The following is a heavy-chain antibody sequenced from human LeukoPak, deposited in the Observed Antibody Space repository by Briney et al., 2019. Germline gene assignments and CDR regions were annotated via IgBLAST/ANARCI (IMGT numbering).Heavy chain of an antibody. D-gene: IGHD5-18*01. J-gene: IGHJ4*02. Sequence: GGSLRLSCAASGFTFSSYSMNWVRQAPGKGLEWVSSISSSSSYIYYADSVKGRFTISRDNAKNSLYLQMNSLRAEDTAEYYCARDPRGYSYAPDYWGQGTLVTVSS. CDR3: ARDPRGYSYAPDY. V-gene: IGHV3-21*01. CDR1: GFTFSSYS. CDR2: ISSSSSYI.